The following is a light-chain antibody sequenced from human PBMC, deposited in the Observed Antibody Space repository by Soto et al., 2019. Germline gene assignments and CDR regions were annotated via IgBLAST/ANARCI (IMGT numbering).Light chain of an antibody. J-gene: IGKJ2*01. CDR2: GAS. CDR1: QSVSSN. Sequence: EIVMTQSPATLSVSPGERATLSCRASQSVSSNLAWYQQIPGQAPRLLIYGASSRATGTPARFSGSGSGTEVTPTISSLQSNDFAVDYCKKYNNWPPMYTFGQGTKLEIK. V-gene: IGKV3-15*01. CDR3: KKYNNWPPMYT.